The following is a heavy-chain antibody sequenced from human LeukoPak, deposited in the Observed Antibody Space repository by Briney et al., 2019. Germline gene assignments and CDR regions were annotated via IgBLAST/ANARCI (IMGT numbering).Heavy chain of an antibody. CDR2: IYPRDGST. J-gene: IGHJ4*02. D-gene: IGHD3-3*01. CDR3: ARDYDFPYYFDY. Sequence: GASVKVSCKASGYTFTSNYIHWVRQAPGQGLEWMGMIYPRDGSTSYAQKLQGRVTMTTDTSTSTAYMELRSLRSDDTAVYYCARDYDFPYYFDYWGQGTLVTVSS. V-gene: IGHV1-46*01. CDR1: GYTFTSNY.